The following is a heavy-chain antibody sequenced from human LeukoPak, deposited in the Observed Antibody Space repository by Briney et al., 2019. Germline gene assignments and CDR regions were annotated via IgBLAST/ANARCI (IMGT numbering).Heavy chain of an antibody. CDR2: INHSGST. D-gene: IGHD3-16*02. J-gene: IGHJ4*02. Sequence: SETLSLTCAVYGGSFSGYYWSWIRQPPGKGLEWIGEINHSGSTNYNPSLKSRVTISVDTSKNQFSLKPSSVTAADTAVYYCARGMARLGELSLPPYFDYWGQGTLVTVSS. CDR3: ARGMARLGELSLPPYFDY. V-gene: IGHV4-34*01. CDR1: GGSFSGYY.